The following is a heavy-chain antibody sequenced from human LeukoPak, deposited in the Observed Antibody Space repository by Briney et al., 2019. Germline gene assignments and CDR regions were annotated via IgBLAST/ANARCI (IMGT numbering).Heavy chain of an antibody. CDR2: IKQDGSEK. D-gene: IGHD3-22*01. CDR1: GFTFSSYW. CDR3: ARDLYRIVVVPHYFDY. Sequence: GGSLRLSCAASGFTFSSYWMSWVRQAPGKGLEWEDNIKQDGSEKYYVDSAKGRFTISRDNAKNSLYLQMNSLRAEDTAVYYCARDLYRIVVVPHYFDYWGQGTLVTVSS. J-gene: IGHJ4*02. V-gene: IGHV3-7*01.